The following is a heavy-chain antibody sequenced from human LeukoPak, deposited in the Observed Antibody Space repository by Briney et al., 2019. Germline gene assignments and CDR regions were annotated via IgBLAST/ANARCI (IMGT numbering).Heavy chain of an antibody. V-gene: IGHV1-69*01. CDR1: GGPFSRYM. D-gene: IGHD1-1*01. CDR2: IIPSFGTT. J-gene: IGHJ4*02. CDR3: ARNGPALVTRYFDY. Sequence: GSSVKVSCKVSGGPFSRYMINWVRQAPGQGPEWLGAIIPSFGTTYYAQQAKGRVTITADESTATTYLALTSLRFDDTAVYYCARNGPALVTRYFDYWGQGTLVTVSS.